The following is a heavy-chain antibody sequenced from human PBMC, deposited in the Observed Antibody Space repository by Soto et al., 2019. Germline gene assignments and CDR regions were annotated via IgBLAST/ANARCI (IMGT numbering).Heavy chain of an antibody. J-gene: IGHJ3*02. CDR3: AREGSWDADAFDI. CDR2: IYSGGST. CDR1: GFTVSSNY. V-gene: IGHV3-66*02. Sequence: GGSLRLSCAASGFTVSSNYMSWVRQAPGKGLEWGSVIYSGGSTYYADSVKGRFTISRDNSKNTLYLQMNSLRPEDTAVYYCAREGSWDADAFDIWGQGTMVTVSS. D-gene: IGHD1-26*01.